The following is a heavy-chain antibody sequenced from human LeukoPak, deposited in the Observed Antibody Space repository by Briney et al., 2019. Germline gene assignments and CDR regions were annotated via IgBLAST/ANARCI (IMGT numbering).Heavy chain of an antibody. CDR2: IIPIFGTA. CDR1: GYTFTGYY. Sequence: SVKVSCKASGYTFTGYYMHWVRQAPGQGLEWMGGIIPIFGTANYAQKFQGRVTITTDESTSTAYMELSSLRSEDTAVYYCARSIHAMIVGARSFDYWGQGTLVTVSS. J-gene: IGHJ4*02. D-gene: IGHD1-26*01. V-gene: IGHV1-69*05. CDR3: ARSIHAMIVGARSFDY.